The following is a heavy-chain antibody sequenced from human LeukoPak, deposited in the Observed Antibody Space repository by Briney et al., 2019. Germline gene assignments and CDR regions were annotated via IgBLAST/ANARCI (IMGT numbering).Heavy chain of an antibody. CDR1: GYTFTSYG. CDR3: ARAADYGDYYGY. Sequence: ASVKVSCKASGYTFTSYGTSWVRQAPGQGLEWMGWISAYSGNTKYAQKLQGRVTMTTDTSTSTAYMELRSLRSDDTAVYYCARAADYGDYYGYWGQGTLVTVSS. V-gene: IGHV1-18*01. D-gene: IGHD4-17*01. CDR2: ISAYSGNT. J-gene: IGHJ4*02.